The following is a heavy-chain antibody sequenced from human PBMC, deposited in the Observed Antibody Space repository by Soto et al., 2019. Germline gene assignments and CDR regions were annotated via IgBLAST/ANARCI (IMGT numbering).Heavy chain of an antibody. D-gene: IGHD6-25*01. CDR3: AGDRNSGSWFFY. CDR2: ISGSGGST. CDR1: GFTFSSYA. Sequence: GGSLRLSCAASGFTFSSYAMSWVRQAPGKGLEWVSAISGSGGSTYYPDSVKGRFTISRDNSKDTLYLQMDSLRAEDTAVYYCAGDRNSGSWFFYWGQGTLVTVSS. V-gene: IGHV3-23*01. J-gene: IGHJ4*02.